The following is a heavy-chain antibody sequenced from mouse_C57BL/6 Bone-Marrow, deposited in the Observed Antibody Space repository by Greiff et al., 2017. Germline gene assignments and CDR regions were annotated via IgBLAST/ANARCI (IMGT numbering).Heavy chain of an antibody. J-gene: IGHJ2*01. D-gene: IGHD1-1*01. CDR2: ISYDGSN. V-gene: IGHV3-6*01. Sequence: EVQLVESGPGLVKPSQSLSLTCSVTGYSITSGYYWNWIRQFPGNKLEWMGYISYDGSNNYNPSLKNRISITRDTSKNQFFLKLNSVTTEDTATYYCARFIGDYWGQGTTLTGSS. CDR1: GYSITSGYY. CDR3: ARFIGDY.